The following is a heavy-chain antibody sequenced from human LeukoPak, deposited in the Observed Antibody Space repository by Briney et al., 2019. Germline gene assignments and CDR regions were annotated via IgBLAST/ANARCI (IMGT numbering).Heavy chain of an antibody. D-gene: IGHD2-15*01. V-gene: IGHV1-2*02. CDR1: GCTFTGYY. CDR3: ARDPKIGYCSGGSCYSHRYFDY. Sequence: ASVKVSCKASGCTFTGYYMHWVRQAPGQGLEWMGWINPNSGGTNYAQKFQGRVTMTRDTSISTAYMELSRLRSDGTAVYYCARDPKIGYCSGGSCYSHRYFDYWGQGTLVTVSS. J-gene: IGHJ4*02. CDR2: INPNSGGT.